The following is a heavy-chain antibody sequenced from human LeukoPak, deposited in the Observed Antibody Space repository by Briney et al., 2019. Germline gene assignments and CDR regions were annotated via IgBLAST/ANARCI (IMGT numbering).Heavy chain of an antibody. V-gene: IGHV3-23*01. D-gene: IGHD2-15*01. CDR3: AKDDGSGSYYFDS. CDR2: ISGSGANT. CDR1: GFTFSTYA. Sequence: GGSLRLSCAASGFTFSTYAMSWVRQAPGKGLEWVSTISGSGANTYYADSVRGRFTVSRDNSKNTLYLQMNSLRAEETAVYYCAKDDGSGSYYFDSWGQGTLVTVSS. J-gene: IGHJ4*02.